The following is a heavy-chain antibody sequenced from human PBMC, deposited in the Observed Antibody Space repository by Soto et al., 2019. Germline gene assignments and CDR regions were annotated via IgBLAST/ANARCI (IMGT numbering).Heavy chain of an antibody. J-gene: IGHJ4*02. V-gene: IGHV4-59*01. CDR3: ARYRREAVAGYTLDN. CDR1: GGSISSNY. Sequence: NPSETLSLTCTVSGGSISSNYWTWIRQLPGKGLEWIGYVYNSGSTNYNPSLKSRVTISEDTSKSQFSLKVNSMTAADTAVYYCARYRREAVAGYTLDNWGQGILVTVSS. CDR2: VYNSGST. D-gene: IGHD6-13*01.